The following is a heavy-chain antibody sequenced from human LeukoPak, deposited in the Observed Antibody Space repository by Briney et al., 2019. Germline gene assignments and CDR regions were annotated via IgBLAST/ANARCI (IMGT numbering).Heavy chain of an antibody. J-gene: IGHJ4*02. CDR3: ARQRWGDYGRVDY. D-gene: IGHD4/OR15-4a*01. Sequence: SETLSLTCTVPGGSIRSSSYYWGWIRQPPGKGLEWIGSIYYSGSTYYNPSLKSRVTISVDTSKNQFSLNLNSVTAADTAVYYCARQRWGDYGRVDYWGQGTLVAVSS. CDR2: IYYSGST. V-gene: IGHV4-39*01. CDR1: GGSIRSSSYY.